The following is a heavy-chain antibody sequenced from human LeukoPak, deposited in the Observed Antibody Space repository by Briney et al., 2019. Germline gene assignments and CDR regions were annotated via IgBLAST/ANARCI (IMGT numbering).Heavy chain of an antibody. V-gene: IGHV3-23*01. CDR1: GFTFSSYA. CDR2: ISGSGDST. D-gene: IGHD5-18*01. CDR3: AKEGGVDTAMVFQYYFDC. J-gene: IGHJ4*02. Sequence: GGSLRLSCAASGFTFSSYAMSWVRQAPGKGLECVSAISGSGDSTYYADSVKGRFTISRDNSKNTLYLQMNTLRAEDTAVYYCAKEGGVDTAMVFQYYFDCWGQGTLVTVSS.